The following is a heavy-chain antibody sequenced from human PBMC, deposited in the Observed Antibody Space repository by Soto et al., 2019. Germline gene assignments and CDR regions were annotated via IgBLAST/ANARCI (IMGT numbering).Heavy chain of an antibody. D-gene: IGHD6-19*01. CDR1: GFTVSSNY. Sequence: GGSLRLSCAASGFTVSSNYMSWVRQAPGKGLEWVSVIYSGGSTYYADSVKGRFTISRDNSKNTLYLQMNSLRAEDTAVYYCARHSPIAVAGTNFDYWGQGTLVTVSS. CDR2: IYSGGST. J-gene: IGHJ4*02. V-gene: IGHV3-66*04. CDR3: ARHSPIAVAGTNFDY.